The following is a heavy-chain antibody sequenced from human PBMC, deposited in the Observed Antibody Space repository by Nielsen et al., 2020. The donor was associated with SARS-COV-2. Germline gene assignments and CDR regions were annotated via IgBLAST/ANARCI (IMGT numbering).Heavy chain of an antibody. J-gene: IGHJ3*02. CDR3: ARSGTLDI. V-gene: IGHV3-21*06. D-gene: IGHD1-26*01. Sequence: GESLKISCTASGFTFSSYSMNWVRQAPGKGLEWVSSISSSSSYIYYADSVKGRFTISRDNAKNSLYLQMNSLRAEDTALYYCARSGTLDIWGQGTMVTVSS. CDR1: GFTFSSYS. CDR2: ISSSSSYI.